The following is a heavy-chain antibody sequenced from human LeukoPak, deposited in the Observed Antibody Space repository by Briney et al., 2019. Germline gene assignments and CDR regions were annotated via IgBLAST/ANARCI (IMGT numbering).Heavy chain of an antibody. CDR1: GGSISSYY. CDR2: IYTSGGT. D-gene: IGHD6-6*01. J-gene: IGHJ4*02. V-gene: IGHV4-4*07. CDR3: ARGNWHSSSSGYYFDY. Sequence: SETLSLTCTVSGGSISSYYWSWIRQPAGKGLEWIGRIYTSGGTNYNPSLKSRVTMSVDTSKNQFSLKLSSVTAADTAVYYCARGNWHSSSSGYYFDYWGQGTLVTVSS.